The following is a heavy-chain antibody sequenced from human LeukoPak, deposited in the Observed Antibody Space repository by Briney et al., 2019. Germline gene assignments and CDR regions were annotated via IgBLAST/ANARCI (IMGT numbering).Heavy chain of an antibody. CDR1: GGSISSSSYY. V-gene: IGHV4-39*07. CDR3: ARAEAAAGIIVDY. CDR2: IYYSGST. Sequence: SETLSLTCTVSGGSISSSSYYWGWIRQPPGKGLEWIGSIYYSGSTYYNPSLKSRVTISVDTSKNQFSLKLSSVTAADTAVYYCARAEAAAGIIVDYWGQGTLVTVSS. J-gene: IGHJ4*02. D-gene: IGHD6-13*01.